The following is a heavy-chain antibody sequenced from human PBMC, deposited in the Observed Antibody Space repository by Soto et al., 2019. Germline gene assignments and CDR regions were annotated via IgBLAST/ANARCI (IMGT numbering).Heavy chain of an antibody. CDR3: ARLTGLPNYHSMDV. CDR1: GYNFATYW. Sequence: GESLKISCEGSGYNFATYWIGWVRQMPGKGLEWMGIIYPGDPDTKYSPSFQGQVTFSADKSINTAYLQWSSLEASDTAIYYCARLTGLPNYHSMDVWGQGTTVTVSS. V-gene: IGHV5-51*01. D-gene: IGHD3-9*01. CDR2: IYPGDPDT. J-gene: IGHJ6*02.